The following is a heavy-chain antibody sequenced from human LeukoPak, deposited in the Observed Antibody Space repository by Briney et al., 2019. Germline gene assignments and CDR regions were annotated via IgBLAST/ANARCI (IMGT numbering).Heavy chain of an antibody. CDR1: GYTFTGYY. D-gene: IGHD3-10*01. CDR3: ARGFGMVRGVRVYYYYMDV. Sequence: ASVKVSCKASGYTFTGYYMHWVRQATGQGLEWMGWMNPNSGNTGYAQKFQGRVTMTRNTSISTAYMELSSLRSEDTAVYYCARGFGMVRGVRVYYYYMDVWGKGTTVTISS. J-gene: IGHJ6*03. CDR2: MNPNSGNT. V-gene: IGHV1-8*02.